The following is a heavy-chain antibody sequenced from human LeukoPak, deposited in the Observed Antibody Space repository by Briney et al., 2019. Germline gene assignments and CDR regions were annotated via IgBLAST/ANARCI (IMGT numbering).Heavy chain of an antibody. CDR1: GFTFSTYA. CDR3: AKAKYITGTTLGFDY. D-gene: IGHD1-7*01. CDR2: ISVSGGST. J-gene: IGHJ4*02. Sequence: GGSLRLSCAASGFTFSTYAMNWVRQAPGKGLEWVSAISVSGGSTYYADSVKGRFTISRDNSTNTLYLQMNSLRAEDTAVYYCAKAKYITGTTLGFDYWGQGTLVTVSS. V-gene: IGHV3-23*01.